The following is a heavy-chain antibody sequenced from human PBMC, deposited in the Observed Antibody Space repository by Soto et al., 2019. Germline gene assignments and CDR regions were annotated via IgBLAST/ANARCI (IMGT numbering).Heavy chain of an antibody. V-gene: IGHV4-39*01. CDR3: ARSRGKADNSASGSFYEFDY. D-gene: IGHD3-10*01. CDR2: IYYTGST. Sequence: SETLSLTCIVSGGSIATTSYYWGWIRQPPGKGLGWIGSIYYTGSTYYSPSLKSRVTISVDTSKNQFSLKLNSVTAADTAVYYCARSRGKADNSASGSFYEFDYWGQG. CDR1: GGSIATTSYY. J-gene: IGHJ4*02.